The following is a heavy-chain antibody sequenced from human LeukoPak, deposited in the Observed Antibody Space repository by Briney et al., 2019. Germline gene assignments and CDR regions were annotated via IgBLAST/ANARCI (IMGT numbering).Heavy chain of an antibody. CDR2: ISGSGGST. CDR1: GFTFSSYA. D-gene: IGHD3-22*01. Sequence: GGSLRLSCAASGFTFSSYAMSWVRQAPGKGLEWVSAISGSGGSTYYADSVKGRFTISRDNSKNTLYLQMNSLRAEDTAVYYCARDPGSPDSSGYYAPSWFDPWGQGTLVTVSS. CDR3: ARDPGSPDSSGYYAPSWFDP. V-gene: IGHV3-23*01. J-gene: IGHJ5*02.